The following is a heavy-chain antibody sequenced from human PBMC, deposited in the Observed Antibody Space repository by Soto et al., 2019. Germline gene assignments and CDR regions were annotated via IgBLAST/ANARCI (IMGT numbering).Heavy chain of an antibody. Sequence: ASVKVSCKASGYTFITYAIHWLRQAPGQRLEWMGWINVGNGNTKYSQNFQGRVTITSDTSASTVYMELSSLRSEDTAFYYRAITLRLPGDAFDIWGQGTMFTAS. D-gene: IGHD7-27*01. J-gene: IGHJ3*02. CDR3: AITLRLPGDAFDI. V-gene: IGHV1-3*01. CDR2: INVGNGNT. CDR1: GYTFITYA.